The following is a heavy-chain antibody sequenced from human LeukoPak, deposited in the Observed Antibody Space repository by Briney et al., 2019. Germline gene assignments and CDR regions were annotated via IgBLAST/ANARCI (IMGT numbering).Heavy chain of an antibody. Sequence: SQTLSLTCAISGDSVSSNSAAWHWIRQSPSRGLEWLGRTFYRSKWYNDYALSVKSRIIINPDTSKNQFSLQLNSVTPEDTAVYYCARDGGEGSNWYTYFQYWGQGTLVTVSS. CDR1: GDSVSSNSAA. CDR2: TFYRSKWYN. CDR3: ARDGGEGSNWYTYFQY. J-gene: IGHJ1*01. V-gene: IGHV6-1*01. D-gene: IGHD1-1*01.